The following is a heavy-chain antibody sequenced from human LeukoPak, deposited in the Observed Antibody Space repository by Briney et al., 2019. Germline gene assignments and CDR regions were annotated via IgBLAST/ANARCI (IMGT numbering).Heavy chain of an antibody. Sequence: GESLKISCQGSGYNFTNYWIGWVRQMPGKGLEWMGIIYPADSDTRYSPSFQGQVTISADKSNSIAYLQWSSLKASDTAVYYCVRHSASYGAYLPFDYWGQGTLVTVSS. J-gene: IGHJ4*02. V-gene: IGHV5-51*01. CDR2: IYPADSDT. CDR3: VRHSASYGAYLPFDY. D-gene: IGHD4/OR15-4a*01. CDR1: GYNFTNYW.